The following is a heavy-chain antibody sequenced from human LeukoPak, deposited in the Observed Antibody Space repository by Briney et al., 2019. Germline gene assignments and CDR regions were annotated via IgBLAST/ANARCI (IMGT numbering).Heavy chain of an antibody. CDR3: AKARYDYNISDGLDT. J-gene: IGHJ3*02. Sequence: GGSLRLSCAASGFTFSNYVMSWVRQAPGKGLEWVSSVSVSGDRIFYVDSVKGRFTISRDNSKNTLFLQMSSLRAEDTAVYYCAKARYDYNISDGLDTWGQGTMVTVSS. V-gene: IGHV3-23*01. CDR2: VSVSGDRI. D-gene: IGHD5-12*01. CDR1: GFTFSNYV.